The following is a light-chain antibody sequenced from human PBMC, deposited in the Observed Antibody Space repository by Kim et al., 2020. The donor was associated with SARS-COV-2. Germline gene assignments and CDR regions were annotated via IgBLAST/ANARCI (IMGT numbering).Light chain of an antibody. Sequence: NFMLTQPHSVSGSPGKTVTISCTHNSGSIASNYVQWYQQRPGSAPTTVIYEDNERPSGVPDRFSGSIDSSSNSASLTISGLKTEDEADYYCQSYHNNSHVLFGGGTQLTVL. CDR3: QSYHNNSHVL. V-gene: IGLV6-57*04. CDR1: SGSIASNY. J-gene: IGLJ2*01. CDR2: EDN.